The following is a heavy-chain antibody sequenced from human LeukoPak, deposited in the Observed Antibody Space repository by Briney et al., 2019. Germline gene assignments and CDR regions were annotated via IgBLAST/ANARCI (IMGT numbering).Heavy chain of an antibody. CDR3: ARDLPKVGATNPFLRIFDY. Sequence: PSETLSLTCTVSGGSISSYYWSWIRQPPGKGLEWIGYIYYSGSTNYNPSLKSRVTVSVDTSKNQFSLKLSSVTAADTAVYYCARDLPKVGATNPFLRIFDYWGQGTLVTVSS. V-gene: IGHV4-59*12. J-gene: IGHJ4*02. D-gene: IGHD1-26*01. CDR1: GGSISSYY. CDR2: IYYSGST.